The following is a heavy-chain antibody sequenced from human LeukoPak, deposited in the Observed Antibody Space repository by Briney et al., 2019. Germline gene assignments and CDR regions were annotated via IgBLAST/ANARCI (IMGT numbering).Heavy chain of an antibody. CDR2: ISYDGSNK. J-gene: IGHJ6*04. V-gene: IGHV3-30*04. D-gene: IGHD2-2*01. CDR3: ARADGGADIVAVPAATVPYYYYGMDV. CDR1: GFTFSSYA. Sequence: GRSLRLSCAASGFTFSSYAMHWVRQAPGKGLEWVAVISYDGSNKYYADSVKGRFTISRDNSKNTLYLQMNSLRAEDTAVYYCARADGGADIVAVPAATVPYYYYGMDVWGKGTTVTVSS.